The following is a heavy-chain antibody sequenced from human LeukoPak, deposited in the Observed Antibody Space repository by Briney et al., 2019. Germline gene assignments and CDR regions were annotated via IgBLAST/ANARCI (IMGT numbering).Heavy chain of an antibody. V-gene: IGHV3-74*01. CDR1: GFTFNTNW. Sequence: GGSLRLSCAASGFTFNTNWMHWVRQAPGKGLVWVSCINGDGSTTTYADSVKGRFTISRDNAKNTVYLQINNLRPEDAAVYYCARDCYCVPDNWGQGTLVTVSS. CDR2: INGDGSTT. D-gene: IGHD3-10*02. J-gene: IGHJ4*02. CDR3: ARDCYCVPDN.